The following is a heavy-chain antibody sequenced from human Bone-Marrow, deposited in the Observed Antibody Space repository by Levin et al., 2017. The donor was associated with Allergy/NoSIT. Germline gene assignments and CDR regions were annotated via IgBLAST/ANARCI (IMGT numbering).Heavy chain of an antibody. CDR3: VREYGTTKDFDY. Sequence: GESLKISCAASGFTFNTYWMHWVRRGPGKGLVWVSRINRDGSSIAYADSVKGRFTISRDNAKNTLYLQMNSLRAEDTGVYYCVREYGTTKDFDYWGQGTLVTVSS. D-gene: IGHD1-14*01. J-gene: IGHJ4*02. CDR1: GFTFNTYW. CDR2: INRDGSSI. V-gene: IGHV3-74*03.